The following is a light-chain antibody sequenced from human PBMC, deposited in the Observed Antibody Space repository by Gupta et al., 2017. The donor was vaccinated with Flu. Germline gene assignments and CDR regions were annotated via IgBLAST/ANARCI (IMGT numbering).Light chain of an antibody. CDR2: LGS. J-gene: IGKJ1*01. Sequence: DIVMTQSPLSLPVTPGEPASISCRSSQSLLHSNGYNYLDWYLQKPGQSPQLLIYLGSNRASGVPDRFSRSGSGTDFTLEISRVDAEDVGVYYCMQALQTPPTFGQGTKVAIK. CDR1: QSLLHSNGYNY. V-gene: IGKV2-28*01. CDR3: MQALQTPPT.